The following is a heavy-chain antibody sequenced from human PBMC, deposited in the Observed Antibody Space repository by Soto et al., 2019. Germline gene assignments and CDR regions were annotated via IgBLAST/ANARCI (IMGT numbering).Heavy chain of an antibody. Sequence: GGSLRLSCAASGFTFSSYWMSWVRQAPGKGLEWVANIKQDGSEKYYVDSVKGRFTISRDNAKNSLYLQMNSLRAEDTAVYYCARGHRGVRGVTRTVEEYYYYYYMDVWGKGTTVTVSS. CDR3: ARGHRGVRGVTRTVEEYYYYYYMDV. V-gene: IGHV3-7*01. J-gene: IGHJ6*03. D-gene: IGHD3-10*01. CDR1: GFTFSSYW. CDR2: IKQDGSEK.